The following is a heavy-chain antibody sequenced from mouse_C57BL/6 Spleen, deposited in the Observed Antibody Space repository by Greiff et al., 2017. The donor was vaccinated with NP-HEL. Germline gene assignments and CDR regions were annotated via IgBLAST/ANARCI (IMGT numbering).Heavy chain of an antibody. D-gene: IGHD2-5*01. Sequence: QVQLQQSGAELVRPGASVTLSCKASGYTFTDYEMHWVKQTPVHGLEWIGAIDPETGGTAYNQKFKGTAILTADKSSSTAYMELRSLTSEDSAVYYCTREGDSNYEAWVAYWGQGTLVTVSA. CDR1: GYTFTDYE. V-gene: IGHV1-15*01. J-gene: IGHJ3*01. CDR2: IDPETGGT. CDR3: TREGDSNYEAWVAY.